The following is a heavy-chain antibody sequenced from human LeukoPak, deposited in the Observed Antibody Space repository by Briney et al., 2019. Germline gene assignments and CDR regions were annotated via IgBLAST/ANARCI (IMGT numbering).Heavy chain of an antibody. CDR3: ARDIGYSYGYYYYYYMDV. Sequence: GGTLRLSCAASGFTFSRFGMNWVRQAPGKGLEWVANIKQDGSEKYYVDSVKGRFTISRDNAKNSLYLQMNSLRAEDTAVYYCARDIGYSYGYYYYYYMDVWGKGTTVTISS. V-gene: IGHV3-7*01. D-gene: IGHD5-18*01. CDR2: IKQDGSEK. J-gene: IGHJ6*03. CDR1: GFTFSRFG.